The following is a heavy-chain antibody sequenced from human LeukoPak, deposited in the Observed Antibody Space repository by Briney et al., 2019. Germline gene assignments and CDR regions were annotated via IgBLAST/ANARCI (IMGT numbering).Heavy chain of an antibody. D-gene: IGHD3-10*01. CDR3: VRRNYYGSGSHYSHFDY. J-gene: IGHJ4*02. CDR1: GYSFATYW. CDR2: IYPRDSDT. V-gene: IGHV5-51*01. Sequence: GDSPKISCQGLGYSFATYWIGWVRQVPGKGLEWMGNIYPRDSDTRYSPAFRGQVSISVDKSISTASLQWSSLKASDSATYYCVRRNYYGSGSHYSHFDYWGQGTLVTVSS.